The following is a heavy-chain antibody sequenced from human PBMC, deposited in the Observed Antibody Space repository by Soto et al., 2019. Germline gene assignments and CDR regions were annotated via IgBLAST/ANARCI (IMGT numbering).Heavy chain of an antibody. CDR2: ISYDGSNK. CDR3: ASFPLMNSYPYFQH. J-gene: IGHJ1*01. Sequence: QVQLVESGGGVVQPGRSLRLSCAASGFTFSSYAMHWVRQAPGKGLEWVAVISYDGSNKNYADSVKGRFTISRDNSKNTLYLQMNSLRAEDTAVYYCASFPLMNSYPYFQHWGQGTLVTVSA. V-gene: IGHV3-30-3*01. CDR1: GFTFSSYA.